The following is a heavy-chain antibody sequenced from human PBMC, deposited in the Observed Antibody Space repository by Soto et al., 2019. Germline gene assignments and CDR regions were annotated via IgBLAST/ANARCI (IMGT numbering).Heavy chain of an antibody. CDR1: GGSISSYY. J-gene: IGHJ4*02. CDR3: AREGLGSSGWYHPSRAGDFDY. CDR2: IYYSGST. D-gene: IGHD6-19*01. V-gene: IGHV4-59*01. Sequence: SETLSLTCTVSGGSISSYYWSWIRQPPGKGLEWIGYIYYSGSTNYNPSLKSRVTISVDTSKNQFSLKLSSVTAADTAVYYCAREGLGSSGWYHPSRAGDFDYWGQGTLVTVSS.